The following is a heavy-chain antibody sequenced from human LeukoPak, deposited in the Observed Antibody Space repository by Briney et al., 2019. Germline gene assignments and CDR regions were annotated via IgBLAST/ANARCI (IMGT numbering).Heavy chain of an antibody. CDR1: GFTFSSYS. V-gene: IGHV3-21*01. CDR2: ISSSSSYI. D-gene: IGHD3-10*01. J-gene: IGHJ4*02. CDR3: ARVMVRGVIPPD. Sequence: PGGSLRLSCAASGFTFSSYSMNWVRQAPGKGLEWVSSISSSSSYIYYADSVKGRFTITRDDAKNTLYLQMNSLRAEDTAVYYCARVMVRGVIPPDWGQGTLVTVSS.